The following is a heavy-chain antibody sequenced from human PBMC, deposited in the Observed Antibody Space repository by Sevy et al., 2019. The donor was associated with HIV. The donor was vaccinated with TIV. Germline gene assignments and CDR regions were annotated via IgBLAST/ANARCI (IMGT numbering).Heavy chain of an antibody. CDR2: IYKNGHI. J-gene: IGHJ4*02. D-gene: IGHD1-26*01. CDR1: GGSITSLY. CDR3: AGENAWGRGYS. V-gene: IGHV4-59*08. Sequence: SETLSLTCTVSGGSITSLYWNWIRQPQGKELDGIRNIYKNGHINYNPPFKIRVTYSLDTSKNQFSLRLSSVTAADTAMYYCAGENAWGRGYSWGQGTLVTVSS.